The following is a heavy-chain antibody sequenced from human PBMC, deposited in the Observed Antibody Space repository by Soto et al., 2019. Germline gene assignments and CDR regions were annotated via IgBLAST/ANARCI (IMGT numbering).Heavy chain of an antibody. CDR2: VSWNSGSI. CDR3: AKDISPLYSSGGSCYQDHYYGMDP. D-gene: IGHD2-15*01. V-gene: IGHV3-9*02. J-gene: IGHJ6*02. CDR1: GRTSDDYA. Sequence: GGSLRLSCAASGRTSDDYAMHWVRQAPGKGLEWVSGVSWNSGSIGYADSVKGRLTISRDNAKNSLYLQMNSLSAGNTALYYCAKDISPLYSSGGSCYQDHYYGMDPWDPVSPVT.